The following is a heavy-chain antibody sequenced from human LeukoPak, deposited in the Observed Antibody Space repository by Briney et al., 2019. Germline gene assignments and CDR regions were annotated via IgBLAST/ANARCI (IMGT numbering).Heavy chain of an antibody. CDR1: GFTFSSYG. J-gene: IGHJ4*02. CDR2: ISGSGGST. D-gene: IGHD4-17*01. Sequence: GGSLRLSCAASGFTFSSYGMSWVRQAPGKGLEWVSAISGSGGSTYYADSVKGRFTISGDNSKNTLYLQMNSLRAEDTAVYYCAKTSFGDFLHYFDYWGQGTLVTVSS. CDR3: AKTSFGDFLHYFDY. V-gene: IGHV3-23*01.